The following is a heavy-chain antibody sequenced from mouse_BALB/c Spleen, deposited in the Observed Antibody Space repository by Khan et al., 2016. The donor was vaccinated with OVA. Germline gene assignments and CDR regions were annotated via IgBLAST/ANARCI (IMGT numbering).Heavy chain of an antibody. V-gene: IGHV1-4*01. CDR3: ERDWAYYSDDGWFAY. CDR1: GYTFTSYT. J-gene: IGHJ3*01. Sequence: QVQLQQAGAELARPGASVKMSCKASGYTFTSYTIHWIKLRPGQGLEWIGYINPSNGYTNYNQKFKDKATLTADKSSTTAYMQLSSLTSDDSAVYHHERDWAYYSDDGWFAYWGQGTLVTVSA. CDR2: INPSNGYT. D-gene: IGHD2-12*01.